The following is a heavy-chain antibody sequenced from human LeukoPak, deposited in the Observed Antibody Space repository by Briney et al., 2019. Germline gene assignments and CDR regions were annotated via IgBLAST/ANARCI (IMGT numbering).Heavy chain of an antibody. CDR3: ARVPPGNWFDP. V-gene: IGHV4-39*07. CDR1: GGSISSSSYY. CDR2: IYYSGST. J-gene: IGHJ5*02. Sequence: SETLSLTCTVYGGSISSSSYYWGWIRQPPGKGLEWIGSIYYSGSTDYNPSLKSRVTISIDTFKNQFFLKLTSVTAADTAVYFCARVPPGNWFDPWGQGTLVTVSS.